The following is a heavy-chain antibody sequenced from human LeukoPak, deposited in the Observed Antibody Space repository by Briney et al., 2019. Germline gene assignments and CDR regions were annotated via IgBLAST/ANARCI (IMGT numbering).Heavy chain of an antibody. J-gene: IGHJ4*02. CDR1: GFTFSSYA. Sequence: SLRLSCAASGFTFSSYAMHWVRQAPGKGLEWVAVISYDGSNKYYADSVKGRFTISRDNSKNTLYLQMNSLRAEDTAVYYCARGRVYDILTGFFDYWGQGTLVTVSS. CDR3: ARGRVYDILTGFFDY. D-gene: IGHD3-9*01. V-gene: IGHV3-30-3*01. CDR2: ISYDGSNK.